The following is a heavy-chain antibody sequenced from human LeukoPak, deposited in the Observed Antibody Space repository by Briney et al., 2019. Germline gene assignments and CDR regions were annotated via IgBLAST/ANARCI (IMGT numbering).Heavy chain of an antibody. J-gene: IGHJ4*02. V-gene: IGHV4-34*01. CDR1: GGSFSGYY. Sequence: SETLSLTCAVYGGSFSGYYGSWIRQPPGKGLEWIGEINHSGSTNYNPSLKSRVTISVDTSKNQFSLKLSSVTAADTAVYYCAREVVVAGGDYWGQGTLVTVSS. CDR3: AREVVVAGGDY. D-gene: IGHD6-19*01. CDR2: INHSGST.